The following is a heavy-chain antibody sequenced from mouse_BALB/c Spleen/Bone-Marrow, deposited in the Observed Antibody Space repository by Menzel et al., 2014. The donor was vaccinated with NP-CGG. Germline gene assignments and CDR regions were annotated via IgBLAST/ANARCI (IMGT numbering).Heavy chain of an antibody. Sequence: QVQLQQPGAELVKPGASVKLSCKASGYTFTGYWMHWVNQRPGQGLEWIGEINPSDGRTYYSEKFKNKATLTVDKSSSTAYMQLSSLTSEDSAVYYCARYYNWYFDVWGAGTTVTVSS. CDR1: GYTFTGYW. J-gene: IGHJ1*01. CDR2: INPSDGRT. V-gene: IGHV1S81*02. D-gene: IGHD1-1*01. CDR3: ARYYNWYFDV.